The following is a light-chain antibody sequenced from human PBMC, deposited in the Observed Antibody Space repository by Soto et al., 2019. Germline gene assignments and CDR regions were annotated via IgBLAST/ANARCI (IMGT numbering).Light chain of an antibody. J-gene: IGKJ4*01. V-gene: IGKV1-12*01. CDR3: QQTNIFPLT. Sequence: DIQMTQSPSSVSAAVGDRVTITCRANQCISNWLAWYQQKPGKAPNLRIYAASSLQSGVPSRFSGSGSGTAFTLTISSLQAEDFETYYCQQTNIFPLTFGVGTTVE. CDR1: QCISNW. CDR2: AAS.